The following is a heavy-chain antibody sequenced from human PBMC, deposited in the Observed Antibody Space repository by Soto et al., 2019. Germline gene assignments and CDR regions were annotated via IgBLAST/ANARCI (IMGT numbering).Heavy chain of an antibody. Sequence: PGGSLRLSCAASGFTFSDYYMSWVRQAPGKGLEWVSYISSSSSYTNYADSVKGRFTISRDNAKNSLYLQMNSLRAEDTAVYYCATQGYGDYYYYGMDVWGQGTTVTVSS. CDR3: ATQGYGDYYYYGMDV. D-gene: IGHD4-17*01. CDR2: ISSSSSYT. CDR1: GFTFSDYY. J-gene: IGHJ6*02. V-gene: IGHV3-11*06.